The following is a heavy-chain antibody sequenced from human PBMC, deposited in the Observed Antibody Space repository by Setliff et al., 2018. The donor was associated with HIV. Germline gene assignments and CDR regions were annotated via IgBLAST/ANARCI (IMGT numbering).Heavy chain of an antibody. CDR2: IYMRGGT. CDR1: GGSIISEISW. Sequence: SETLSLTCTVSGGSIISEISWWAWIRQPAGKGPEWLGQIYMRGGTDYNPPLEGRVKITLDTSKNQFSLKLTSVTAADTAVYYCAIDHVTNIAESCYWYTRIDPWGPGISVTVSS. CDR3: AIDHVTNIAESCYWYTRIDP. D-gene: IGHD2-21*01. V-gene: IGHV4-61*09. J-gene: IGHJ5*02.